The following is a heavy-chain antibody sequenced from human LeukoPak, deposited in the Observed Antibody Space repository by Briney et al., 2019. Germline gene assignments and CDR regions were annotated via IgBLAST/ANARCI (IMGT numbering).Heavy chain of an antibody. J-gene: IGHJ4*02. CDR3: AGTTSFTASGYDY. CDR1: GYTFTNYH. V-gene: IGHV1-8*03. CDR2: MNPNNGDS. D-gene: IGHD6-25*01. Sequence: ASVKVSCKASGYTFTNYHINWVRQATGRGLEWMGWMNPNNGDSGYAQKFQGRVTITRDTSISTSYMELRSLRSDDTAVYFCAGTTSFTASGYDYWGQGTLVTVSS.